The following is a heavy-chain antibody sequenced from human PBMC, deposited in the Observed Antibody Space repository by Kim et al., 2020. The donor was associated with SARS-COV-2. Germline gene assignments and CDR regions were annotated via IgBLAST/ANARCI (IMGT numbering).Heavy chain of an antibody. CDR2: INHSGST. Sequence: SETLSLTCAVYGGSFSGYYWSWIRQPPGKGLEWIGEINHSGSTNYNPSLKSRVTISVDTSKNQFSLKLSSVTTADTAVYYCARGITISYNWFDPWGQGTL. V-gene: IGHV4-34*01. CDR3: ARGITISYNWFDP. J-gene: IGHJ5*02. CDR1: GGSFSGYY. D-gene: IGHD3-3*01.